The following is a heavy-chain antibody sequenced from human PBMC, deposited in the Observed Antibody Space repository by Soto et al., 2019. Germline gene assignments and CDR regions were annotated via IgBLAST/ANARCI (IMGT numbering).Heavy chain of an antibody. D-gene: IGHD3-16*01. V-gene: IGHV3-23*01. CDR1: GFTFSSYA. Sequence: ASLRLSCAASGFTFSSYAMSGVRRAPGKGLEWVSAISGSGGSTYYADSVKGRFTISRDNSKNTLYLQMNSLRAEDTAVYYCLTWTGDLDYWGQGTQVTVSS. CDR3: LTWTGDLDY. J-gene: IGHJ4*02. CDR2: ISGSGGST.